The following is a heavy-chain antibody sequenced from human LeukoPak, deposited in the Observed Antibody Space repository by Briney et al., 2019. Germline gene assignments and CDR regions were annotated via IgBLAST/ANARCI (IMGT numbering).Heavy chain of an antibody. V-gene: IGHV3-30*18. CDR3: AKDRGSGYYDHFDY. J-gene: IGHJ4*02. CDR2: LSYDGSNK. D-gene: IGHD3-22*01. Sequence: GGSLRLSCAASGFTFSSYGMHWVRQAPGKGLEGVAVLSYDGSNKFYADSVKGRFTISRDNSKNTLYLQMNSLRVEDTAVYYCAKDRGSGYYDHFDYWGQGTLVTVSS. CDR1: GFTFSSYG.